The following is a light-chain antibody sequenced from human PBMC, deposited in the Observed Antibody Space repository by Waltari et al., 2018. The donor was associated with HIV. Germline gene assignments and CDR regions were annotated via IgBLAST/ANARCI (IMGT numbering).Light chain of an antibody. CDR3: AAWDARLNEYL. J-gene: IGLJ1*01. V-gene: IGLV1-44*01. CDR2: GDN. CDR1: NSNVASDV. Sequence: QSVLTQPHSASGTPGQRVILPCSGSNSNVASDVVNWYQQLPGTAPKLLIYGDNERPSGVPDRFSGSKSGASASLAISDLQSEDEAEYYCAAWDARLNEYLFGTGTKVTVL.